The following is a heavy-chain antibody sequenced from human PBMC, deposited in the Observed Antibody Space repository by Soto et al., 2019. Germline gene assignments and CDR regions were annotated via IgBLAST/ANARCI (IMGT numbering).Heavy chain of an antibody. J-gene: IGHJ5*02. CDR1: GFTFSSYG. V-gene: IGHV3-33*01. Sequence: PGGSLRLSCAASGFTFSSYGMHWVRQAPGKGLEWVAVIWYDGSNKYYADSVKGRFTISRDNSKNTLYLQMNSLRAEDTAVYYCARDPVKNYGGNTWEYNWFDPWGQGTLVTV. CDR3: ARDPVKNYGGNTWEYNWFDP. CDR2: IWYDGSNK. D-gene: IGHD4-17*01.